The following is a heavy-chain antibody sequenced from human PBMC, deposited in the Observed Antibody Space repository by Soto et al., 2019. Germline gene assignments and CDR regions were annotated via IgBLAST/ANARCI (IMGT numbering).Heavy chain of an antibody. Sequence: GGSLRLSCAASGFTFSSYDMHWVRQATGKGLEWVSAIGTAGDTYYPGSVKGRFTISRENAKNSLYLQMNSLRAEDTAVYYCARDRSGNIWFGESVGPYAMHVWCQGPTVTVSS. CDR1: GFTFSSYD. CDR3: ARDRSGNIWFGESVGPYAMHV. CDR2: IGTAGDT. V-gene: IGHV3-13*01. D-gene: IGHD3-10*01. J-gene: IGHJ6*02.